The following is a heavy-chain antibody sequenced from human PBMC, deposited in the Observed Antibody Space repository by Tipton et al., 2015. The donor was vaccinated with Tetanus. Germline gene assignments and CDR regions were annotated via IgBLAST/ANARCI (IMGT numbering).Heavy chain of an antibody. CDR1: GGSFTDYS. V-gene: IGHV4-34*01. Sequence: TLSLTCAVYGGSFTDYSWSWIRQPPGQGPEWIGEVNQAGNTDYIPSLKGRVTMSLDTSKSQLSLNLSSVTAADTAVYYCARGPRTRIYDSSGYSFRYFYGMDVWGLGATVTVSS. CDR2: VNQAGNT. CDR3: ARGPRTRIYDSSGYSFRYFYGMDV. J-gene: IGHJ6*02. D-gene: IGHD3-22*01.